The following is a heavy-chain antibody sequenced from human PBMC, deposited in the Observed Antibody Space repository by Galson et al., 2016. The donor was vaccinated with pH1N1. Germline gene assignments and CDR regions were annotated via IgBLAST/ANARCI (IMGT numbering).Heavy chain of an antibody. J-gene: IGHJ4*02. D-gene: IGHD2-15*01. V-gene: IGHV5-51*03. Sequence: QSGAEVKKPGESLKISCKGSGYSFSSYWIGWVRQLPGKGLEWMGIIYPGDSDTKYSPSFQGQVTFSVDKSISTAYLQWSSLKASDNAMYYCASGETIVGVDYWGQASVVTVTS. CDR1: GYSFSSYW. CDR2: IYPGDSDT. CDR3: ASGETIVGVDY.